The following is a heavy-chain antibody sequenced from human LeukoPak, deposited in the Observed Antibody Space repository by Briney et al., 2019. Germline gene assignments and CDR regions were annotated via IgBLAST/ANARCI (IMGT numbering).Heavy chain of an antibody. CDR2: ICTSGST. CDR3: ARSPGGEYCSSTSCYGRGNYYYYYYMDV. CDR1: GGSISSYY. Sequence: PSETLSLTCTVSGGSISSYYWSWIRQPPGKGLEWIGYICTSGSTNYNPSLKSRVTISVDTSKNQFSLKLSSVTAADTAVYYCARSPGGEYCSSTSCYGRGNYYYYYYMDVWGKGTTVTVSS. D-gene: IGHD2-2*01. V-gene: IGHV4-4*09. J-gene: IGHJ6*03.